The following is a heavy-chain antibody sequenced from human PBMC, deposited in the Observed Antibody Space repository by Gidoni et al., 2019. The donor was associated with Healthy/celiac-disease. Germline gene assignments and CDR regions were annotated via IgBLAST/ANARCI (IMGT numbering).Heavy chain of an antibody. D-gene: IGHD4-4*01. V-gene: IGHV1-2*02. CDR3: ARGYPPFTVTGAFDY. CDR2: INPNSGGT. Sequence: QVQLVQSGAEVKKPGASVKVSCKASGYTFTGYYMHWVRQAPGQGLEWMGWINPNSGGTNYAQKFQGRVTMTRDTSISTAYMELSRLRSDDTAVYYCARGYPPFTVTGAFDYWGQGTLVTVSS. CDR1: GYTFTGYY. J-gene: IGHJ4*02.